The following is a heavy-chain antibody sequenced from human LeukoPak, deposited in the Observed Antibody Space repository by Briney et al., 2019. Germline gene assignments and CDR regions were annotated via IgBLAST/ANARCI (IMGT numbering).Heavy chain of an antibody. D-gene: IGHD6-6*01. V-gene: IGHV3-30*02. CDR1: GFTFSSYG. CDR2: IWYGGSNK. J-gene: IGHJ6*03. Sequence: GGSLRLSCAASGFTFSSYGMHWVRQAPGKGLEWVAVIWYGGSNKYYADSVKGRFTISRDNSKNTLYLQMNSLRAEDTAVYYCAKDVADSSSPGDYYYYYMDVWGKGTTVTVSS. CDR3: AKDVADSSSPGDYYYYYMDV.